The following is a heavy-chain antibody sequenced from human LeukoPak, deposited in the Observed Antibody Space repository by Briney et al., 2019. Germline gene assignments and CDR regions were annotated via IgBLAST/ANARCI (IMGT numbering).Heavy chain of an antibody. CDR2: INPSGGST. D-gene: IGHD3-9*01. V-gene: IGHV1-46*01. CDR3: ATSIDILTGYPRFDY. CDR1: GYTFTSYY. J-gene: IGHJ4*02. Sequence: ASVKVSCKTSGYTFTSYYMHWVRQAPGQGLEWMGIINPSGGSTSYAQKFQGRVTMTRDTSTSTVYMELSSLRSEDTAMYYCATSIDILTGYPRFDYWGQGTLVTVSS.